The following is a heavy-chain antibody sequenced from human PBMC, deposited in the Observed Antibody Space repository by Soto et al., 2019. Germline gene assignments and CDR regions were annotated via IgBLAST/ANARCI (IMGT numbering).Heavy chain of an antibody. CDR2: IIPIFGTA. CDR3: AREGGSGWSGWYFDL. D-gene: IGHD6-19*01. CDR1: GGTFSSYA. J-gene: IGHJ2*01. Sequence: QVQLVQSGAEVKKPGSSVKVSCKASGGTFSSYAISWVRQAPGQGLEWMGGIIPIFGTANYAQKFQGRVTIXXDXSXXTAYMELSSLRSEDTAVYYCAREGGSGWSGWYFDLWGRGTLVTVSS. V-gene: IGHV1-69*12.